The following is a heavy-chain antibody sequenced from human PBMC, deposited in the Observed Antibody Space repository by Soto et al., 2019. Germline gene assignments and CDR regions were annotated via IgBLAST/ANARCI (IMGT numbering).Heavy chain of an antibody. CDR2: ISGSGGST. CDR3: AKDRGGLYGSDYYFDY. V-gene: IGHV3-23*01. Sequence: PGGSLRLSCAASGFTFSSYAMSWVRQAPGKGLEWVSAISGSGGSTYYADSVKGRFTISRDNSKNTLYLQMNSLRAEDTAVYYCAKDRGGLYGSDYYFDYWGQGTLVTVSS. D-gene: IGHD5-12*01. CDR1: GFTFSSYA. J-gene: IGHJ4*02.